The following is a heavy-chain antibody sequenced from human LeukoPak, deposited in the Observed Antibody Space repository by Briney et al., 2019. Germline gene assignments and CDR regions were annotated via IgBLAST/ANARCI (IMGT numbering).Heavy chain of an antibody. Sequence: GGSLRLSCAASGFTFSSYSMNWVRQAPGKGLEWVSSISSSSSYIYYADSVKGRFTIPRDNAKNSLYLQMNSLRAEDTAVYYCASRLIAAAGIHYGMDVWGQGTTVTVSS. J-gene: IGHJ6*02. CDR1: GFTFSSYS. V-gene: IGHV3-21*01. D-gene: IGHD6-13*01. CDR3: ASRLIAAAGIHYGMDV. CDR2: ISSSSSYI.